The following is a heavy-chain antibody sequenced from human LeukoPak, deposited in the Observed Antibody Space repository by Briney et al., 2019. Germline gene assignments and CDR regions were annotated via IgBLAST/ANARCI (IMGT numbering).Heavy chain of an antibody. Sequence: PSETLSLTCTVSGGSISSGDYYWRWIRQPPGKGLEWIGYIYYSGSTYYNPSLKSRVTISVDTSKNQFSLKLSSVTAADTAVYYCARDRTGYYYDSSGYGGFDPWGQGTLVTVSS. V-gene: IGHV4-30-4*08. CDR1: GGSISSGDYY. J-gene: IGHJ5*02. D-gene: IGHD3-22*01. CDR2: IYYSGST. CDR3: ARDRTGYYYDSSGYGGFDP.